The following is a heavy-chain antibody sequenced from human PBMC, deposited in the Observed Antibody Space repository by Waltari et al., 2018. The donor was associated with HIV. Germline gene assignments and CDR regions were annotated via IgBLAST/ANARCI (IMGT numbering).Heavy chain of an antibody. Sequence: QLQLQESGPGLVKPSETLSLTCTVSGGSISSSSYYWGWIRQPPGKGLEWIGSIYYSGSTYYNPSLKSRVTISVDTSKNQFSLKLSSVTAADTAVYYCAAESYDSSGYPQPIENWGQGTLVTVSS. V-gene: IGHV4-39*01. CDR3: AAESYDSSGYPQPIEN. CDR2: IYYSGST. CDR1: GGSISSSSYY. D-gene: IGHD3-22*01. J-gene: IGHJ4*02.